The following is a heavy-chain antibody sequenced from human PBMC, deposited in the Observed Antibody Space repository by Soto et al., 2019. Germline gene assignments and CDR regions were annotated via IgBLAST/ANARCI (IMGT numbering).Heavy chain of an antibody. Sequence: QVHLVESGRGVVQPGRSLRLSCAASGFTFNTYAIHWVRQAPGKGLEWVAVISYDGSDNYYADSVKGRFSVSRDNSKNTLYLQMNSLRAEDTAVYYCARDLKSGESVGYFDPWGQGTLVTVSS. J-gene: IGHJ5*02. V-gene: IGHV3-33*05. CDR2: ISYDGSDN. CDR3: ARDLKSGESVGYFDP. CDR1: GFTFNTYA. D-gene: IGHD7-27*01.